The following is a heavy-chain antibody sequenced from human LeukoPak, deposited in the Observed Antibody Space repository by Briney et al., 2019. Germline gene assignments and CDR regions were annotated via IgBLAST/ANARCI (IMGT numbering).Heavy chain of an antibody. V-gene: IGHV3-23*01. CDR1: GFTFSNYA. D-gene: IGHD1-26*01. J-gene: IGHJ4*02. CDR2: ISAIGNSQ. CDR3: AKRSTAIVLTSYSDL. Sequence: GGSLRLSCAASGFTFSNYAMSWVRQAPGKGLEWVSVISAIGNSQYYADSVKGRFTISRDNSKKTVDLQMNSLRDDDTAVYYCAKRSTAIVLTSYSDLWGQGTLVTVSS.